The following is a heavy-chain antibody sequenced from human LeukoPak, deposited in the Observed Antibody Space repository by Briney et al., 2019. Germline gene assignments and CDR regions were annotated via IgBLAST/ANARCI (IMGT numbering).Heavy chain of an antibody. CDR2: IYYSGYT. CDR1: GGSISSYY. D-gene: IGHD3-22*01. J-gene: IGHJ4*02. Sequence: SETLSLTCTVSGGSISSYYWSWIRQPPGKGLEWIGCIYYSGYTNYKSSLKSRVTISVDTSKNQFSLKLSSVTAADTAVYYCARERADYYDSSGYYYLFDYWGQGTLVTVSS. CDR3: ARERADYYDSSGYYYLFDY. V-gene: IGHV4-59*12.